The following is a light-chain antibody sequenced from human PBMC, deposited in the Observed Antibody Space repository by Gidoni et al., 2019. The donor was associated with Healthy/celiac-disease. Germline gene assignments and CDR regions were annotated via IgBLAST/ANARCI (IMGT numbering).Light chain of an antibody. CDR1: QDISNL. V-gene: IGKV1-33*01. Sequence: DIQMTQSPSSLSASVGDRVTITCQAIQDISNLLNWYQQKPGKAPKLLIYDASNLETGVPSRFSGSGSGTDFTFTISSLQPEDIATYYCQQYDNLPLTFGGGTKVEIK. CDR2: DAS. J-gene: IGKJ4*01. CDR3: QQYDNLPLT.